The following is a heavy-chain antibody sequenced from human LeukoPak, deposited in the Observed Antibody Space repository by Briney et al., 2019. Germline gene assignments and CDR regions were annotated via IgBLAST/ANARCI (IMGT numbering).Heavy chain of an antibody. CDR1: GSTFSSYG. Sequence: GRSLRLSCAASGSTFSSYGMHWVRQAPGKGLEWVAVISYDGSNKYYADSVKGRFTISRDNSKNTLYLQMNSLRAEDTAVYYCAKAFYYDSSSPYPRFDYWGQGTLVTVSS. V-gene: IGHV3-30*18. CDR3: AKAFYYDSSSPYPRFDY. J-gene: IGHJ4*02. D-gene: IGHD3-22*01. CDR2: ISYDGSNK.